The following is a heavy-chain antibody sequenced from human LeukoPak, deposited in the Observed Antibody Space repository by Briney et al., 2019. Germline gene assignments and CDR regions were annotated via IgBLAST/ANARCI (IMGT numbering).Heavy chain of an antibody. Sequence: GGSLRLSCAASGFTFSSYEMNWVRQAPGEGLEWLSHISNSGSSIHYADSVKGRFTISRDNAKNSLYLQMNSLRAEDTAVYYCARTRDGPFDYWGQGTLVTVSS. J-gene: IGHJ4*02. CDR1: GFTFSSYE. D-gene: IGHD5-24*01. CDR2: ISNSGSSI. V-gene: IGHV3-48*03. CDR3: ARTRDGPFDY.